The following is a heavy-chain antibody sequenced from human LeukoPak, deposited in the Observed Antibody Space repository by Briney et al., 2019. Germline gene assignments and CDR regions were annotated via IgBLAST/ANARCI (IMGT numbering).Heavy chain of an antibody. V-gene: IGHV1-18*01. CDR3: ARGGGYSGYDIDPYFDY. J-gene: IGHJ4*02. Sequence: ASVKVSCKASGYTFTSYGLSWVRQAPGQGLEWMGWISAYNGNTNYAQKLQGRVTMTTDTSTSTAYMELRSLRSDDTAVYYCARGGGYSGYDIDPYFDYWGQGTLVTVSS. CDR2: ISAYNGNT. CDR1: GYTFTSYG. D-gene: IGHD5-12*01.